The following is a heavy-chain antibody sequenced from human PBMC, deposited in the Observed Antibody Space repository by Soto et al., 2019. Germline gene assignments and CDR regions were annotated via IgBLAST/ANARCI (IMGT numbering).Heavy chain of an antibody. D-gene: IGHD3-22*01. CDR1: GFTFSSYS. J-gene: IGHJ3*02. Sequence: PGGSLRLSCAASGFTFSSYSMNWVRQAPGKGLEWVSSISSSSSYIYYADSVKGRFTISRDNAKNSLYLQMNSLRAEDTAVYYCAKCLYEGAYYYDSTSGDAFDIWGQGTMVTVSS. CDR2: ISSSSSYI. CDR3: AKCLYEGAYYYDSTSGDAFDI. V-gene: IGHV3-21*01.